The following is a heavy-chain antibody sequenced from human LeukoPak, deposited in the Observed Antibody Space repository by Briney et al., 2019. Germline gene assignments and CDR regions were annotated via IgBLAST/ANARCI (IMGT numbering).Heavy chain of an antibody. J-gene: IGHJ4*02. V-gene: IGHV4-39*07. CDR2: INHSGST. Sequence: SETLSLTCTVSGGSISISSYYWSWIRQPPGKGLEWIGEINHSGSTNYNPSLKSRVTISVDTSKNQFSLKLSSVTAADTAVYYCARGSYYGYFDYWGQGTLVTVSS. CDR3: ARGSYYGYFDY. CDR1: GGSISISSYY. D-gene: IGHD1-26*01.